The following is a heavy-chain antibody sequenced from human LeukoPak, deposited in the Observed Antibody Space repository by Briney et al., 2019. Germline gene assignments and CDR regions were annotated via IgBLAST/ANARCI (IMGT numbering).Heavy chain of an antibody. D-gene: IGHD7-27*01. Sequence: GGSLRLSCTASGFTFSTYSLNWVRQAPGKGLEWISYISSSNTRTYYADPVKGRFTISRGSAKNSLYLQMNSLRAEDTAVYFCARELGRPYWYFDLWGRGTLVTVSS. CDR1: GFTFSTYS. CDR2: ISSSNTRT. J-gene: IGHJ2*01. V-gene: IGHV3-48*01. CDR3: ARELGRPYWYFDL.